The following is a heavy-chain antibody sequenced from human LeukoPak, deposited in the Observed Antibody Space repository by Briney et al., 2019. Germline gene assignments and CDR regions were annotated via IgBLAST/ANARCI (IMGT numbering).Heavy chain of an antibody. CDR1: GGSISSYY. CDR2: IYTSGST. Sequence: SETLSLTCTVSGGSISSYYGSWIRQPPGKGLEWIGYIYTSGSTNYNPSLKSRVTISVDTSKNQFSLKLSSLTAADTAAYYCARHAQQQQLNSHYYYMDVWGKGTTVTVSS. J-gene: IGHJ6*03. CDR3: ARHAQQQQLNSHYYYMDV. D-gene: IGHD6-13*01. V-gene: IGHV4-4*09.